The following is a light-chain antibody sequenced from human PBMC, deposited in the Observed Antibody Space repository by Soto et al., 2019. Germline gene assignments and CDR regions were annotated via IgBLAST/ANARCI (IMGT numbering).Light chain of an antibody. CDR1: QDIRNH. CDR3: QQYHLYPLT. J-gene: IGKJ4*01. V-gene: IGKV1-16*02. CDR2: DAS. Sequence: DIQMTQSPSSLSASVGDRVTITCRASQDIRNHLAWFQQIPGKAPKSLIYDASTLQSGVPSKFSGSGSGTDFTLTVSSLQPEDFATYYCQQYHLYPLTFGGGPKVEIK.